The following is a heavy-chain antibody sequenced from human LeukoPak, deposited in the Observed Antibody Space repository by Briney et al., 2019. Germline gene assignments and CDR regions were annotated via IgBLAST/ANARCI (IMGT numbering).Heavy chain of an antibody. CDR2: INPSGGST. J-gene: IGHJ5*02. Sequence: GASVKVSCKASGYTFTSYGISWVRQAPGQGLEWMGIINPSGGSTSYAQKFQGRVTMTRDTSTSTVYMELSSLRSEDTAVYYCARDCSGGSCYGDPRSDWFDPWGQGTLVTVSS. CDR3: ARDCSGGSCYGDPRSDWFDP. V-gene: IGHV1-46*01. D-gene: IGHD2-15*01. CDR1: GYTFTSYG.